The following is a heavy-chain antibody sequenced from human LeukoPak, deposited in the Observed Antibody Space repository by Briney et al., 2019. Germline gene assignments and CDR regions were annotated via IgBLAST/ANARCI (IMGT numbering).Heavy chain of an antibody. CDR3: ARLWFGEFVGGAYFDY. CDR1: GYTFTSYG. J-gene: IGHJ4*02. D-gene: IGHD3-10*01. Sequence: GASVKVSCKASGYTFTSYGISWVRQAPGQGLEWMGWISAYNGNTNYAQKLQGRVTMTTDTSTSTAYMELRSLRSGDTAVYYCARLWFGEFVGGAYFDYWGQGTLVTVSS. V-gene: IGHV1-18*01. CDR2: ISAYNGNT.